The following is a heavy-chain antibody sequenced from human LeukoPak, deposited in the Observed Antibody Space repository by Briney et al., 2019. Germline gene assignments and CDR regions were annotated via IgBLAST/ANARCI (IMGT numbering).Heavy chain of an antibody. D-gene: IGHD3-10*01. Sequence: SVKVSCKASGGTFSSYAISWVRQAPGQGLEWMGGIIPIFGTANYAQKLQGRVTMTTDTSTSTAYMELRSLRSDDTAVYYCARVATMVRGVIIYYYYYMDVWGKGTTVTISS. J-gene: IGHJ6*03. V-gene: IGHV1-69*05. CDR3: ARVATMVRGVIIYYYYYMDV. CDR1: GGTFSSYA. CDR2: IIPIFGTA.